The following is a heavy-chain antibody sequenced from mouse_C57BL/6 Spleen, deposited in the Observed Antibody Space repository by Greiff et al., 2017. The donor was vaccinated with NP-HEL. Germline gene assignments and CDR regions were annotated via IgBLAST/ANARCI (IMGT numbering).Heavy chain of an antibody. CDR2: ISSGSSTI. Sequence: EVMLVESGGGLVKPGGSLKLSCAASGFTFSDYGMHWVRQAPEKGLEWVAYISSGSSTIYYADTVKGRYTISSDNAKNTLFLQMTSLGSEDTAMYYCARRDYDGGLSYWGQGTLVTVSA. CDR1: GFTFSDYG. D-gene: IGHD2-4*01. CDR3: ARRDYDGGLSY. J-gene: IGHJ3*01. V-gene: IGHV5-17*01.